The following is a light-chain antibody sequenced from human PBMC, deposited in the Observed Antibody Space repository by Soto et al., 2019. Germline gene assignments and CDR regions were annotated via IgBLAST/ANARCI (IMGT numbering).Light chain of an antibody. CDR2: DNN. V-gene: IGLV1-51*01. CDR1: SSNIGNNY. Sequence: TQPPSVSAAPGQKVTISCSGSSSNIGNNYVSWYQQLPGTAPKLLIYDNNKRPSGIPDRFSDSKSGTSATLGITGLQTGDEADYYCGTWDSSLSAYVFGTGTKVTVL. CDR3: GTWDSSLSAYV. J-gene: IGLJ1*01.